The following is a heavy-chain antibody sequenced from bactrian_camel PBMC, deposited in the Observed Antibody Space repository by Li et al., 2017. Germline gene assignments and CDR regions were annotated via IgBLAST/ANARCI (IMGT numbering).Heavy chain of an antibody. Sequence: HVQLVESGGGSVQAGGSLRLSCAVSGYPISSKCMAWFRQAGGKERELASVIYFGGAAGDRTFHADSVKGRFTISHDNANDTTFLQMNSLMPEDSAMYYCAAKSPGGGWYSPGSYNYWGQGTQVTVS. CDR3: AAKSPGGGWYSPGSYNY. V-gene: IGHV3S1*01. CDR1: GYPISSKC. CDR2: IYFGGAAGDRT. D-gene: IGHD6*01. J-gene: IGHJ4*01.